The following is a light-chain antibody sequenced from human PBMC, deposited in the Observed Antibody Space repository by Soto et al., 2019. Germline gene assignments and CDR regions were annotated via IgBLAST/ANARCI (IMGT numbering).Light chain of an antibody. CDR2: EVS. V-gene: IGKV2D-29*01. Sequence: DIVMTQTPLSLSVTPGQPASISCKSSESLLHSGGRTYLYWYLQKPGQPPQLLIEEVSNRFSGVPDRFSGSGSVTDVTLKISRVEAEDVGVYYCMHAKEVQLTFGQGTKVEI. J-gene: IGKJ1*01. CDR1: ESLLHSGGRTY. CDR3: MHAKEVQLT.